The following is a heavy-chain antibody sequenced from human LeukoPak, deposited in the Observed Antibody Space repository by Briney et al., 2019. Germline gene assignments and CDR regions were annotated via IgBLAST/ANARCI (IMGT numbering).Heavy chain of an antibody. D-gene: IGHD3-22*01. V-gene: IGHV5-51*01. Sequence: GESLQISWEGAGSIFTSYWIGWVRQLPGEGREWMGIIYPGDSDTKYSPSFQGQVTISADKSTSTAYLQWSSLKASDTAMYYCARGSSGYYSDFDYWGQGTLVTVSS. CDR1: GSIFTSYW. CDR2: IYPGDSDT. CDR3: ARGSSGYYSDFDY. J-gene: IGHJ4*02.